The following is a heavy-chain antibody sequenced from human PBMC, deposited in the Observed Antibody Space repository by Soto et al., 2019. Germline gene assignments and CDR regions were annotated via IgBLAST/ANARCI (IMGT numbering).Heavy chain of an antibody. J-gene: IGHJ3*02. CDR3: TSDFGDYASHAFDT. V-gene: IGHV1-8*01. D-gene: IGHD4-17*01. Sequence: QVQLVQSGAEVKNPGASVKVSCKASGYSFTSYDINWVRQATGQGLEWLGWMNPNSGSTGYAQNFQGRVSMTRDTSINTAYLELSNLRFDDTAVYYCTSDFGDYASHAFDTWGQGTTVTVSS. CDR2: MNPNSGST. CDR1: GYSFTSYD.